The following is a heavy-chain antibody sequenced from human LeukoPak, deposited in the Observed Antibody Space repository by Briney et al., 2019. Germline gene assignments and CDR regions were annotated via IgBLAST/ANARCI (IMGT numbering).Heavy chain of an antibody. J-gene: IGHJ6*02. Sequence: GGSLRLSRAASGFTFSSYSMDWVRQAPGKGLEWVSSISSSSSYIYYADSVKGRFTISRDNAKNSLYLQMNSLRAEDTAVYYCARADYEENYHYGMDVWGQGTTVTVSS. CDR3: ARADYEENYHYGMDV. CDR2: ISSSSSYI. CDR1: GFTFSSYS. V-gene: IGHV3-21*01. D-gene: IGHD3-22*01.